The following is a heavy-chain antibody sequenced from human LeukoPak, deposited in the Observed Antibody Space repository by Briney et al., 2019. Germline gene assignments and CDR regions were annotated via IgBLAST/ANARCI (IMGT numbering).Heavy chain of an antibody. D-gene: IGHD6-13*01. CDR1: GFTFDDYG. CDR2: ISSSSDTK. CDR3: ARVEQQPREVCGMDV. J-gene: IGHJ6*02. V-gene: IGHV3-48*02. Sequence: PGGSLRLSCAASGFTFDDYGMSWVRQAPGKGLEWVSHISSSSDTKYYAASVKGRFTISRDNAKNSLYLQMDSLRDDDTAVYYCARVEQQPREVCGMDVWGQGTTVTVSS.